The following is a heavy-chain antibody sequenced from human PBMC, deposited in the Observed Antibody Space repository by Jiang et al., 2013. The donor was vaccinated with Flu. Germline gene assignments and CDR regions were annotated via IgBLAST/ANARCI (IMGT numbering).Heavy chain of an antibody. V-gene: IGHV6-1*01. D-gene: IGHD6-19*01. CDR2: TYYRSKWYN. CDR1: GDSVSSNSAA. J-gene: IGHJ4*02. Sequence: SQTLSLTCAISGDSVSSNSAAWNWIRQSPSRGLEWLGRTYYRSKWYNDYAVSVKSRITINPDTSKNQFSLQLNSVTPEDTAVYYCARDQRGEQWLVGVFDYWGQGTLVTVSS. CDR3: ARDQRGEQWLVGVFDY.